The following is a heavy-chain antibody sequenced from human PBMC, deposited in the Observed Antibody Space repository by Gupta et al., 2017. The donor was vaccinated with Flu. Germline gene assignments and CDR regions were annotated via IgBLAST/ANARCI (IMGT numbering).Heavy chain of an antibody. CDR3: ARDAAWRYSWYH. CDR1: SDHY. V-gene: IGHV3-72*01. CDR2: SRNKARSYTT. Sequence: SDHYMDWVRQAPGKGLEWIGRSRNKARSYTTQYAASVTGRFTISRDESKNSVYLQMNNLKTEDTAVYYCARDAAWRYSWYHWGQGTLVTVSS. D-gene: IGHD1-20*01. J-gene: IGHJ5*02.